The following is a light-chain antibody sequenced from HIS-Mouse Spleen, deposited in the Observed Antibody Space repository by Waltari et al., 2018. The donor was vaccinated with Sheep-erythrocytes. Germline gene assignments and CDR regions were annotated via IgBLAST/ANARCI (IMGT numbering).Light chain of an antibody. CDR2: DVS. CDR3: CSYAGSYNHV. J-gene: IGLJ1*01. Sequence: QSALTQPRSVSGSPGQSVTISCTGTSSDVGGYNYVSWYQQHPGKAPKLMFYDVSKRPSGGPDRFSGSKSGNTASLTISGLQAEDEAEYYCCSYAGSYNHVFATGTKVTVL. V-gene: IGLV2-11*01. CDR1: SSDVGGYNY.